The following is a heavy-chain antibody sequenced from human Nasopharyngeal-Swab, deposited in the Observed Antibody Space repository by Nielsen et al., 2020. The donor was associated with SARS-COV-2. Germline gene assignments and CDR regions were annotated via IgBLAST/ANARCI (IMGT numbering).Heavy chain of an antibody. V-gene: IGHV3-11*04. J-gene: IGHJ4*02. Sequence: GASLKISCAASGFTLSEYYMSWIRQATGKGLEWVSYISSSGSTIYYADSVKGRFTISRDKAKNSLYLQMNSLRTEDTAVYYCARYGGIQILTGYFDHWGPGTLVTVSS. D-gene: IGHD3-9*01. CDR2: ISSSGSTI. CDR1: GFTLSEYY. CDR3: ARYGGIQILTGYFDH.